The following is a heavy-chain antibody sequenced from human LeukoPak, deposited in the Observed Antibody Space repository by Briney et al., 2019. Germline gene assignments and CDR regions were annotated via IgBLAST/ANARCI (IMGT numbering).Heavy chain of an antibody. V-gene: IGHV4-59*08. CDR3: ASSHYDILTGSFQNWFDP. D-gene: IGHD3-9*01. J-gene: IGHJ5*02. CDR2: DYHSGST. Sequence: KPAETLSLTCTVSGGSISSYYWSWIRQPPGKGLEWIGYDYHSGSTNYNPSLKSRVTISVDTSKNQFSLKLSSVTAADTAVYYCASSHYDILTGSFQNWFDPWGQGTLVTVS. CDR1: GGSISSYY.